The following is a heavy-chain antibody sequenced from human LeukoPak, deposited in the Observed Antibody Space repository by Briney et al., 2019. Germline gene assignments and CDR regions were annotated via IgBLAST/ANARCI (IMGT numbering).Heavy chain of an antibody. CDR2: INPSGGST. Sequence: ASVKVSCEASGYTFTSYYMHWVRQAPGQGLEWMGIINPSGGSTSYAQKFQGRVTMTRDTCTSTVYMELSSLRSEDTAVYYCARDGCGGDCYYYGPDDYWGQETLVTVSS. CDR3: ARDGCGGDCYYYGPDDY. V-gene: IGHV1-46*01. CDR1: GYTFTSYY. D-gene: IGHD2-21*01. J-gene: IGHJ4*02.